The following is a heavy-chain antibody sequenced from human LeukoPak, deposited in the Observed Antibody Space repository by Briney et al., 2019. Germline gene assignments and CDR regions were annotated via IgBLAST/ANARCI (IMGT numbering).Heavy chain of an antibody. V-gene: IGHV3-23*01. CDR1: GFTFSSYA. D-gene: IGHD3-22*01. J-gene: IGHJ3*02. CDR2: ISGSGGST. CDR3: AKGGLVVIGNGGVFFI. Sequence: GGSLRLSCAASGFTFSSYAMSWVRQAPGKGLDWVSAISGSGGSTYYADSVKGRFTISRDNSKNTLYLQMNSLRAEDTAVYYCAKGGLVVIGNGGVFFIWGPGTMVTVSS.